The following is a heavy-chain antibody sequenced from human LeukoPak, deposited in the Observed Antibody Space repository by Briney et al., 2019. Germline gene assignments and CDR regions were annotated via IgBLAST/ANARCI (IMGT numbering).Heavy chain of an antibody. V-gene: IGHV3-7*01. CDR1: GFTFSSYW. CDR3: ARVALIRAVRPRNSEFDY. CDR2: IKQDGSEK. Sequence: GSLRLSCAASGFTFSSYWMSWVRQAPGKGLEWVANIKQDGSEKYYVDSVKGRFTISRDNAKNSLYLQMNSLRAEDTAVYYCARVALIRAVRPRNSEFDYWGQGTLVTVSS. D-gene: IGHD6-6*01. J-gene: IGHJ4*02.